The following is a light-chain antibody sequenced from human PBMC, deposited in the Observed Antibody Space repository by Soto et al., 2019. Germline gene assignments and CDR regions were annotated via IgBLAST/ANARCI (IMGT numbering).Light chain of an antibody. CDR3: NSYTSSYTLV. J-gene: IGLJ2*01. CDR1: SNDVGGYDY. CDR2: EVS. V-gene: IGLV2-14*01. Sequence: QSVLTQPASVSGSPGQSITISCSGTSNDVGGYDYVSWYQQHPGKAPKLVIYEVSNRPSWVSNRFSGSKSGNMASLTISGLQPEDEADYYCNSYTSSYTLVFGGGTKLTVL.